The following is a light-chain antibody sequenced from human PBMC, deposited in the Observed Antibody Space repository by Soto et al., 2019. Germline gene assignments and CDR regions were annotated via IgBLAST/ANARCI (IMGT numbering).Light chain of an antibody. Sequence: DIQMSQSPSTLSASVEDRVTITCRASQSIGDLLAWYQQKPGEAPKLLIYKASYLESGVPSRFSGSGSGTEFTLTISSLQPDDFATYYCQQYHTSSITFGQGTRLEV. CDR2: KAS. CDR1: QSIGDL. CDR3: QQYHTSSIT. V-gene: IGKV1-5*03. J-gene: IGKJ5*01.